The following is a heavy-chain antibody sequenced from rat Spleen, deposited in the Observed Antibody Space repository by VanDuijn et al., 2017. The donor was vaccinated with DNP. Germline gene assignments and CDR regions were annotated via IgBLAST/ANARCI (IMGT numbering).Heavy chain of an antibody. CDR2: ISYSGST. D-gene: IGHD1-7*01. CDR3: ARWTRYFDY. J-gene: IGHJ2*01. CDR1: GYSITSNY. V-gene: IGHV3-1*01. Sequence: EVQLQESGSGLVKPSQSLSHTCSVTGYSITSNYWGWIRKFPGNKLEYIGHISYSGSTNYNPSLKSRLSITRDTSKNHFLLHLNSVTTEDTATYYCARWTRYFDYWGQGIMVTVSS.